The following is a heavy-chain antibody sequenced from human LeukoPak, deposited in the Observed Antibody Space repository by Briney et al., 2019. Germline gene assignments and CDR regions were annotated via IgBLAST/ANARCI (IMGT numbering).Heavy chain of an antibody. CDR1: GYTFTSYG. CDR3: ASGILYYDSSGYYYSLPDY. D-gene: IGHD3-22*01. Sequence: GASVKVSCKASGYTFTSYGISWVRQAPGQGLEWMGWISAYNGNTNYAQKLQGRVTMTTDTSTSTAYMELRSLRSDDTAVYYRASGILYYDSSGYYYSLPDYWGQGTLVTVSS. V-gene: IGHV1-18*01. J-gene: IGHJ4*02. CDR2: ISAYNGNT.